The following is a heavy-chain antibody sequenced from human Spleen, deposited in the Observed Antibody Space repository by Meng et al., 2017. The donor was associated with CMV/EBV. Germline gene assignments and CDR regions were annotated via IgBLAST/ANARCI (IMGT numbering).Heavy chain of an antibody. CDR2: INHSGST. CDR3: ASYYDSSGYEDY. V-gene: IGHV4-34*01. J-gene: IGHJ4*02. CDR1: GGSFSGYY. Sequence: QVQLQQWGAGLLKPSETLSLTCAVYGGSFSGYYWSWIRQPPGKGLEWIGEINHSGSTNYNPSLKSRVTISVDTSKNQFSLKLSSVTAADTAVYYCASYYDSSGYEDYWGQGTLVTVSS. D-gene: IGHD3-22*01.